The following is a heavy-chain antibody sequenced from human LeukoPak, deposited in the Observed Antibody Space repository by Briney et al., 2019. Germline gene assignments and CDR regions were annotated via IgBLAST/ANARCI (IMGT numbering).Heavy chain of an antibody. V-gene: IGHV4-59*08. CDR3: ARYRSAFDI. Sequence: PSETLSLTCTVSGGSISSYYWSWVRQPPGKGLEWIGYISYSGSTNYNPSLKSRVTISVDTSKNQFSLKLSSVSAADTGVYYCARYRSAFDIWGQGTMVTVSS. D-gene: IGHD3-16*02. J-gene: IGHJ3*02. CDR1: GGSISSYY. CDR2: ISYSGST.